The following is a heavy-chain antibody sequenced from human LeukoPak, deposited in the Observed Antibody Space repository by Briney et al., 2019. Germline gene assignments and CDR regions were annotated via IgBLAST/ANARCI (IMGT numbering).Heavy chain of an antibody. D-gene: IGHD6-13*01. CDR1: GGSISSGGYY. CDR3: ARETPYSSSWYLDY. V-gene: IGHV4-31*03. J-gene: IGHJ4*02. Sequence: SQTLSPTCTVSGGSISSGGYYWSWIRQHPGKGLEWIGYIYYSGSTYYNPSLKSRVTISVDTSKNQFSLKLSSVTAADTAVYYCARETPYSSSWYLDYWGQGTLVTVSS. CDR2: IYYSGST.